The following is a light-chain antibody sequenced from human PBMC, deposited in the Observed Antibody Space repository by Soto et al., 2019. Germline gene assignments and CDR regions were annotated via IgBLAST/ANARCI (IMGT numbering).Light chain of an antibody. V-gene: IGLV2-14*01. CDR2: DVS. CDR3: SSYKTSITHVV. J-gene: IGLJ2*01. CDR1: SSDVGSYNY. Sequence: QSALTQPASVSGSPGQSITISCTGTSSDVGSYNYVSWYQQYPGKAPKLMIYDVSNRPSGVSYRFSGSKSGNTASLTISGLQAEDEADYYCSSYKTSITHVVFGGGTKLTVL.